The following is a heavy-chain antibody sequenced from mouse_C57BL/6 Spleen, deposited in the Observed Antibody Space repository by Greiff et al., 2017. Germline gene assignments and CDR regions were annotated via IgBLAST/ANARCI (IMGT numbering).Heavy chain of an antibody. Sequence: QVQLQQSGAELVKPGASVKMSCKASGYTFTSYWITWVKQRPGQGLEWIGDIYPGSGSTNYNEKFKSKATLTVDTSYSTAYMQLSSLTSEDSAVYYCARKGLYYSNLDYWGQGTTLTVSS. CDR3: ARKGLYYSNLDY. V-gene: IGHV1-55*01. D-gene: IGHD2-5*01. CDR2: IYPGSGST. CDR1: GYTFTSYW. J-gene: IGHJ2*01.